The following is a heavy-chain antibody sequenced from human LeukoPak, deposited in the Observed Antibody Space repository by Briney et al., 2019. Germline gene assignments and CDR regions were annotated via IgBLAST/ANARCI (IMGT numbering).Heavy chain of an antibody. V-gene: IGHV3-21*01. CDR2: ISSSSSYI. CDR1: GFTFSIYS. CDR3: ARAPQENDYGDY. Sequence: PGGSLRLSCAASGFTFSIYSMNGVRQSPGKGREWVSSISSSSSYIYYADSVKGRFTISRDNAKNSLYLQMNSLRAEDTAVYYCARAPQENDYGDYWGEGTLVTVSS. J-gene: IGHJ4*02.